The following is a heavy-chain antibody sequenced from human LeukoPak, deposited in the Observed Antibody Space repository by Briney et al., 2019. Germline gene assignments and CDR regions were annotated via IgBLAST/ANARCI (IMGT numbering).Heavy chain of an antibody. D-gene: IGHD2-2*01. CDR1: GGSFSGYY. CDR2: INHSGST. V-gene: IGHV4-34*01. CDR3: ASMGYCSSTSCPARGGYYYYMDV. J-gene: IGHJ6*03. Sequence: PSETLSLTCAVYGGSFSGYYWSWIRQPPGKGLEWIGEINHSGSTNYNPSLKSRVTISVDTSKNQFSLKLSSVTAAGTAVYYCASMGYCSSTSCPARGGYYYYMDVWGKGTTVTVSS.